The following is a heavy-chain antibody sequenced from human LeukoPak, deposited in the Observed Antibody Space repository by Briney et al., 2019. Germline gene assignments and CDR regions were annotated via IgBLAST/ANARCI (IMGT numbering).Heavy chain of an antibody. D-gene: IGHD2-15*01. CDR1: GYTFTNYG. Sequence: ASVKVSCKASGYTFTNYGISWVRQAPGQGLEWMGWISGYNRHTNYAQKLQGRVTMTTDTSTSTAYMELRSLRSDDTAVYYCARDIVVVVAATRHDAFDIWGQGTMVTVSS. CDR2: ISGYNRHT. J-gene: IGHJ3*02. CDR3: ARDIVVVVAATRHDAFDI. V-gene: IGHV1-18*01.